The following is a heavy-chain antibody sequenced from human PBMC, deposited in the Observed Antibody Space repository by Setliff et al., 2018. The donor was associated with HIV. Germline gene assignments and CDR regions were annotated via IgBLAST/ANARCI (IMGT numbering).Heavy chain of an antibody. Sequence: GGSLRLSCAASGFTFSNAWMNWVRQAPGKGLEWLGRIKSELDGGSTGYADSVKGRFTISRDNAKNSLYLQMNSLRAEDTAVYYCARDYCSGGSCPFDYWGQGTLVTVSS. V-gene: IGHV3-74*01. CDR1: GFTFSNAW. J-gene: IGHJ4*02. D-gene: IGHD2-15*01. CDR2: IKSELDGGST. CDR3: ARDYCSGGSCPFDY.